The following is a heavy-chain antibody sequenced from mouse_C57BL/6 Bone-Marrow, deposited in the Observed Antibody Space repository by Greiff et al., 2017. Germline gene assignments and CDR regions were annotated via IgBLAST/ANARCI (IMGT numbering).Heavy chain of an antibody. J-gene: IGHJ1*03. CDR1: GYTFTGYW. CDR3: ARRYYSNYGRPYWYFDV. V-gene: IGHV1-9*01. Sequence: VQLQQSGAELMKPGASVKLSCKATGYTFTGYWIEWVKQRPGHGLEWIGEILPGSGSTNYNEKFKGKATFTADTSSNTAYMQLSSLTTEYSAIYYCARRYYSNYGRPYWYFDVWGTGTTVTGSS. CDR2: ILPGSGST. D-gene: IGHD2-5*01.